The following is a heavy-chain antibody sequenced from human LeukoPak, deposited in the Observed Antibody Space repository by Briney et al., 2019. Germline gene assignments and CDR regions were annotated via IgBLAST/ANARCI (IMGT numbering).Heavy chain of an antibody. Sequence: ASVKVSCKASGYTFTFFYMHWVRQPPGQGIEWMGWINPNSGGTKYAQNFPGRVTITRDTSITTAYMELSNLRSDDTAVYYCARDLTSVGGVNDPLIRGNWGQGTLVTVSS. J-gene: IGHJ4*02. CDR3: ARDLTSVGGVNDPLIRGN. CDR1: GYTFTFFY. CDR2: INPNSGGT. D-gene: IGHD3-3*01. V-gene: IGHV1-2*02.